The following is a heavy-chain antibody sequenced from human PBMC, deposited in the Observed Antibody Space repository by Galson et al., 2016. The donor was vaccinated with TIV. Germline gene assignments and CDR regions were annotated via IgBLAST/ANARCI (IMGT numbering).Heavy chain of an antibody. CDR1: GGTFSSYT. V-gene: IGHV1-69*02. CDR3: ARVPEMAKGIDGKSYYYYCMDV. D-gene: IGHD5-24*01. J-gene: IGHJ6*02. Sequence: SVKVSCKASGGTFSSYTITWVRQAPGQGLEWMGRIIPILDVTYYGQKFQGGVTITADKSTGTAYMELSSLGSEDTAVYYCARVPEMAKGIDGKSYYYYCMDVWGQGTTVTVSS. CDR2: IIPILDVT.